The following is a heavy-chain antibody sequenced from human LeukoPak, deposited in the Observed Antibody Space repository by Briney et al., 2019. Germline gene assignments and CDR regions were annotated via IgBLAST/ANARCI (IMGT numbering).Heavy chain of an antibody. J-gene: IGHJ5*02. Sequence: SVKVSCKASGGISSNFAIHWVRQAPGQGLEWMGQITGLFATAHYAQKFQGRVTITTDESTGAVYMELSSLRSEDTAVYYCARVGVIISHNWFDPSGQGTLVTVSS. CDR3: ARVGVIISHNWFDP. D-gene: IGHD2-21*01. CDR1: GGISSNFA. V-gene: IGHV1-69*05. CDR2: ITGLFATA.